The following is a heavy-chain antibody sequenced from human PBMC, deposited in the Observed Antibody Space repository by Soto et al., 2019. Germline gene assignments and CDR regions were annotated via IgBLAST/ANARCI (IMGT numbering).Heavy chain of an antibody. CDR2: INWNGGST. D-gene: IGHD2-2*01. CDR1: GFTFDESG. CDR3: ARSAYHYYYYYMEV. V-gene: IGHV3-20*01. Sequence: GGSLRLSCAAPGFTFDESGMSWVGQAPGKGLEWVSGINWNGGSTGYADSVKGRFTISRDNAKNSLYLQMNSLRAEDTALYHCARSAYHYYYYYMEVWGKGTTVTVSS. J-gene: IGHJ6*03.